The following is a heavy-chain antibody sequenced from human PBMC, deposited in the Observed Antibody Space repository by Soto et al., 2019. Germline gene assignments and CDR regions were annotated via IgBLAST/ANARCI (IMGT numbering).Heavy chain of an antibody. CDR1: GGSISSYY. Sequence: SETLSLTCTVSGGSISSYYWSWIRQPPGKGLEWIGYIYYSGSTNYNPSLKSRVTISVDRSKNQFSLKLSSVTAADRAVYYCARSSIRITMVVWGQGTLVTVSS. D-gene: IGHD3-10*01. CDR3: ARSSIRITMVV. J-gene: IGHJ4*02. CDR2: IYYSGST. V-gene: IGHV4-59*08.